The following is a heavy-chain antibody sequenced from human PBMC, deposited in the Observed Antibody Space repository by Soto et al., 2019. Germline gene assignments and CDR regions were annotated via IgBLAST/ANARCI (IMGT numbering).Heavy chain of an antibody. Sequence: PGGSLRLSCAASGFSFSTYYMNWVRQAPGRGLEWVAAISPDGSDQYYLDSVKGRFIIFRENAKNSLFLQMNSLRAEATALYYCTSVKPGDSDYWGQGTPVTVSS. D-gene: IGHD3-10*01. CDR1: GFSFSTYY. J-gene: IGHJ4*02. CDR3: TSVKPGDSDY. CDR2: ISPDGSDQ. V-gene: IGHV3-7*01.